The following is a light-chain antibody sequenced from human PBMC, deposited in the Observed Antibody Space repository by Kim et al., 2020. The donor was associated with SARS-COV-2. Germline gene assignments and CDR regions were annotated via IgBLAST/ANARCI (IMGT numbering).Light chain of an antibody. Sequence: EIVMTQSPATLSVSPGERATLSCRASQSVSRNIAWYQQKPGQAPRLLIYGASTRATSIPARFSGGGSGTDFTLTISTLQSEDFAVYYCQQYADGPRALTFGGGTKVEIK. J-gene: IGKJ4*01. CDR2: GAS. V-gene: IGKV3-15*01. CDR1: QSVSRN. CDR3: QQYADGPRALT.